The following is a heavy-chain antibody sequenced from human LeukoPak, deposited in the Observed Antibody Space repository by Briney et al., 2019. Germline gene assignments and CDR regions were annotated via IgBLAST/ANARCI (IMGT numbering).Heavy chain of an antibody. CDR3: AKSPSGYSSGWYGGYFQH. Sequence: GGSLRLSCAASGFTFSSYAMSWVRQAPGKGLEWVSAISGSGGSTYYADSVKGRFTISRDNSKNTLYLQMNSLRAEDTAVYYCAKSPSGYSSGWYGGYFQHWGQGTLVTVSS. J-gene: IGHJ1*01. D-gene: IGHD6-19*01. CDR1: GFTFSSYA. CDR2: ISGSGGST. V-gene: IGHV3-23*01.